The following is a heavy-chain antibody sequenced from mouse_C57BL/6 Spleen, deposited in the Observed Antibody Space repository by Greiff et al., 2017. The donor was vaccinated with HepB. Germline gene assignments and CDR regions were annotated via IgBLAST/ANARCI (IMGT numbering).Heavy chain of an antibody. CDR3: ARQDSSGQYYFDY. J-gene: IGHJ2*01. CDR1: GFTFSDYG. V-gene: IGHV5-15*01. Sequence: EVNVVESGGGLVQPGGSLKLSCAASGFTFSDYGMAWVRQAPRKGPEWVAFISNLAYSIYYADTVTGRFTISRENAKNTLYLEMSSLRSEDTAMYYCARQDSSGQYYFDYWGQGTTLTVSS. CDR2: ISNLAYSI. D-gene: IGHD3-2*02.